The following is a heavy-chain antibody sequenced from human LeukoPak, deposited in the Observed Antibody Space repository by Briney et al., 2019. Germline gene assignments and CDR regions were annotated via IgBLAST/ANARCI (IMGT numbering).Heavy chain of an antibody. CDR3: AKDCYSSSSYFNY. CDR2: ISGSGGST. J-gene: IGHJ4*02. V-gene: IGHV3-23*01. CDR1: GFTFSSYA. D-gene: IGHD6-6*01. Sequence: GGSLRLSCAASGFTFSSYAMSWVRQAPGKGLEWVSAISGSGGSTYYADSVKGRFTISRDISKNTLYLQMNSLRAEDTAVYYCAKDCYSSSSYFNYWGQGTLVTVSS.